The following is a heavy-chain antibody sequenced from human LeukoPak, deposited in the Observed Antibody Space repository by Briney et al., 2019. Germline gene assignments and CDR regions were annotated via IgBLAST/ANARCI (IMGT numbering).Heavy chain of an antibody. CDR1: GYTFTSYG. Sequence: ASVKVSCKASGYTFTSYGISWVHQAPGQGLEWMGWISAYNGNTNYAQKFQGRVTMTEDTSTDTAYMELSSLRSEDTAVYYCATVEATSFWFDPWGQGTLVTVSS. J-gene: IGHJ5*02. CDR3: ATVEATSFWFDP. D-gene: IGHD3-3*01. V-gene: IGHV1-18*01. CDR2: ISAYNGNT.